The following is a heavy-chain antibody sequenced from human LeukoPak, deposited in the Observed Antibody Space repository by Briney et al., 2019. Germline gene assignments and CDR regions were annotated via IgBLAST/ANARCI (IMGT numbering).Heavy chain of an antibody. CDR2: MNPNSGNT. J-gene: IGHJ3*02. D-gene: IGHD6-6*01. CDR1: GYTFTSYN. V-gene: IGHV1-8*03. CDR3: ASGSNEYSSSWDSGAFDI. Sequence: GASVKVSCKASGYTFTSYNINWGRQATGQGLEWRGWMNPNSGNTGYAQKFQGRVTITRNTSISTAYMELSSLRSEDTAVYYCASGSNEYSSSWDSGAFDIWGQGTMVTVSS.